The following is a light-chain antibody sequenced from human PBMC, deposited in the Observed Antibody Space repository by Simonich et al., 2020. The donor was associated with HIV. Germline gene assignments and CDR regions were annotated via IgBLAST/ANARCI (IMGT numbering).Light chain of an antibody. CDR3: STYTASSTWV. J-gene: IGLJ3*02. CDR2: DVS. V-gene: IGLV2-14*03. Sequence: QSALTQPASVSGSPGQSITISCTGTSRDVGGYNFVSWYQPHPGKAPKRMIHDVSQRPSGVSNRFSGSKSGNTASLTISGLQAEDEADYYCSTYTASSTWVFGGGTKLTVL. CDR1: SRDVGGYNF.